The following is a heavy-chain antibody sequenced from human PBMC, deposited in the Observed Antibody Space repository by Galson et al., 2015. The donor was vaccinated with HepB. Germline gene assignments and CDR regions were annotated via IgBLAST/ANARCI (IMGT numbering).Heavy chain of an antibody. CDR1: GSTLSNAG. J-gene: IGHJ6*03. Sequence: SLRLSCADSGSTLSNAGMSWVRQAPGKGLEWGGRIKSKTDGGTTDYAAPVKGRFTISRDDSKNTLYLQMNSLTTEDTAVYYCTTGPEGNSAAPPFYYSYMDVWGKGTTVTVSS. D-gene: IGHD1-7*01. V-gene: IGHV3-15*01. CDR3: TTGPEGNSAAPPFYYSYMDV. CDR2: IKSKTDGGTT.